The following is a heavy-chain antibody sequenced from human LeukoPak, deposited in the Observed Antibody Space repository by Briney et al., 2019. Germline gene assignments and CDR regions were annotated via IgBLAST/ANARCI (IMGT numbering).Heavy chain of an antibody. Sequence: SETLSLTCAVYGGSFSGYYWSWIRQPPGKGLEWIGEINHSGSTNYNPTLKSRVTISVDTSKNQFSLKLSSVTAADTAVYYCARVMGWFGGFDYWGQGTLVTVSS. CDR3: ARVMGWFGGFDY. V-gene: IGHV4-34*01. CDR2: INHSGST. J-gene: IGHJ4*02. CDR1: GGSFSGYY. D-gene: IGHD3-10*01.